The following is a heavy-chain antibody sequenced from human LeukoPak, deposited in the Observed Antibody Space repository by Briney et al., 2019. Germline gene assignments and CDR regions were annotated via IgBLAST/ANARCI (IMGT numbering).Heavy chain of an antibody. D-gene: IGHD3-22*01. V-gene: IGHV4-39*07. CDR2: IYYSGST. CDR3: ARDYYDSSGPGY. CDR1: GGSISSSSFY. J-gene: IGHJ4*02. Sequence: PSETLSLTCTVSGGSISSSSFYWGWIRQPPGKGLEWIGSIYYSGSTYYNPSLKSRVTISVDTSKNQFSLKLSSVTAADTAVYYCARDYYDSSGPGYWGQGTLVTVSS.